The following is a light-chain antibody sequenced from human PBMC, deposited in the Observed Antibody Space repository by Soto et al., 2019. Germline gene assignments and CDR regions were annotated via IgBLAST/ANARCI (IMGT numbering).Light chain of an antibody. J-gene: IGKJ4*01. CDR2: GAS. CDR1: QSVSSN. V-gene: IGKV3-15*01. Sequence: EIVMTQSPATLSVSPGERATLSCRASQSVSSNLVWYQQKPGQAPRLLTYGASTRATGIPARFSGSGSGTEFALTISSLQSEEFAVYYCQQYSYPLSFAGGTKL. CDR3: QQYSYPLS.